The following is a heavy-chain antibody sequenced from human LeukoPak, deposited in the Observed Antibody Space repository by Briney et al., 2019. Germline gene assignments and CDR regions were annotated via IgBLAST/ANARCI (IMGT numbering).Heavy chain of an antibody. Sequence: ASVKVSCKASGFTFTGYYMHWVRQAPGQGLEWMGWINPNSGGTNYAQKFQGRVTMTRDTSISTAYMELSRLRSDDTAVYYCARVGGKYGDLNFDYWGQGTLVTVSS. D-gene: IGHD4-17*01. CDR1: GFTFTGYY. V-gene: IGHV1-2*02. J-gene: IGHJ4*02. CDR2: INPNSGGT. CDR3: ARVGGKYGDLNFDY.